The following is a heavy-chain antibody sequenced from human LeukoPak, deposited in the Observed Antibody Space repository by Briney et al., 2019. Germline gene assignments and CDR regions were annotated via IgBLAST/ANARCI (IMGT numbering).Heavy chain of an antibody. J-gene: IGHJ4*02. V-gene: IGHV3-30*18. Sequence: GGSLRLSCAASGFTFSSYGMHWVRQAPGKGLEWVAVISYDGSNKYYADSVKGRFTISRGNSKNTLYLQMNSLRAEDTAVYYCAKDLRGACHFDYWGQGTLVTVSS. CDR1: GFTFSSYG. D-gene: IGHD4/OR15-4a*01. CDR3: AKDLRGACHFDY. CDR2: ISYDGSNK.